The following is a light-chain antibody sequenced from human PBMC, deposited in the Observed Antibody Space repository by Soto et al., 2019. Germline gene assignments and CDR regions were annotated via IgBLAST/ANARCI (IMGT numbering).Light chain of an antibody. CDR1: QTISSW. CDR2: KAS. J-gene: IGKJ1*01. V-gene: IGKV1-5*03. CDR3: QQYSSYRT. Sequence: DIQMTQSPSTLSGSVGDRVTITCRASQTISSWLAWYQQKPGKAPKLLIYKASTLKSGVPSRFSGSGSGTEFTLTISSLQPDDFATYHCQQYSSYRTFGQGTKVDIK.